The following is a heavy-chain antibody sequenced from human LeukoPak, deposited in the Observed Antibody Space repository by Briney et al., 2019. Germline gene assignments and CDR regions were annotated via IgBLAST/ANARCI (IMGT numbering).Heavy chain of an antibody. CDR2: TYYRSKWYN. Sequence: SQTLSLTCVISGDSVSSKSATWNWIRQSPSRGLEWLGRTYYRSKWYNDYAVSVKSRITINPDTSKNQFSLQLNSVTPEDTAVYYCAKVGGPFSSSSRFDYWGQGTLVTVSS. V-gene: IGHV6-1*01. CDR3: AKVGGPFSSSSRFDY. CDR1: GDSVSSKSAT. D-gene: IGHD6-6*01. J-gene: IGHJ4*02.